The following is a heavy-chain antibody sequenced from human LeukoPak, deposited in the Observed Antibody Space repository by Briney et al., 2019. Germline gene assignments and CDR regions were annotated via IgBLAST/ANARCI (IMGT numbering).Heavy chain of an antibody. CDR3: ARGKVVAGTPGQNSWDH. V-gene: IGHV4-4*07. CDR1: GGSISNYY. CDR2: IYTSGTT. J-gene: IGHJ4*02. D-gene: IGHD6-19*01. Sequence: WETLSLTCTVSGGSISNYYWNWIRQPAGKGLEWSGRIYTSGTTNYNPSLKSRVSMSVDTSKNQFSLKLSSVTAADTAVYYCARGKVVAGTPGQNSWDHWGQGTLVTVSS.